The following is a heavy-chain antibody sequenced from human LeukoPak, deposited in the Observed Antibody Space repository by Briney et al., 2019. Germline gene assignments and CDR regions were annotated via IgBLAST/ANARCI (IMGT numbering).Heavy chain of an antibody. V-gene: IGHV1-69*06. Sequence: SVKVSCKASGGTFSSYAISWVRQAPGQGLEWMGGIIPIFGTANYAQKFQGRVTITADKSTSTAYMELSSLRSEDTAVYCCARVRQNYGDLEYFDYWGQGTLVTVSS. J-gene: IGHJ4*02. CDR1: GGTFSSYA. D-gene: IGHD4-17*01. CDR3: ARVRQNYGDLEYFDY. CDR2: IIPIFGTA.